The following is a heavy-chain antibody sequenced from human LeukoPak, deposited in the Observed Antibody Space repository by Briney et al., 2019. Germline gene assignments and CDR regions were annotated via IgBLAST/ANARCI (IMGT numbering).Heavy chain of an antibody. Sequence: GGSLRLSCAASGFRFDSFYLGWIRQVPGKGLGYIALISASGAVPYYAESVEGRFTISRDNAKNSVSLQMNSLSADDTAIYYCARSLIVASEDYWGQGTQVIVSS. CDR3: ARSLIVASEDY. CDR2: ISASGAVP. CDR1: GFRFDSFY. V-gene: IGHV3-11*04. J-gene: IGHJ4*02. D-gene: IGHD3-22*01.